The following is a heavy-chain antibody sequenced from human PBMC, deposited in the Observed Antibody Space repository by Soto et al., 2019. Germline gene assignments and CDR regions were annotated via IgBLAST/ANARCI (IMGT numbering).Heavy chain of an antibody. V-gene: IGHV3-23*01. Sequence: PGGSLRLSCAASGFTFSSYAMSWVRQAPGKGLEWVSAISGSGGSTYYADSVKGRFTISRDNAKNSLYLQMNSLRAEDTAVYYCARVYGAVAGLYWYFDLWGRGTLVTVSS. D-gene: IGHD6-19*01. CDR3: ARVYGAVAGLYWYFDL. J-gene: IGHJ2*01. CDR1: GFTFSSYA. CDR2: ISGSGGST.